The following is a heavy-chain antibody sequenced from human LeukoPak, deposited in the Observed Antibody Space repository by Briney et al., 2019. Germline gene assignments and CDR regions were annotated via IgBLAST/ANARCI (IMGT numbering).Heavy chain of an antibody. CDR2: MNPNSGNT. Sequence: GASVKVSCKASGYTFTSYDINWVRQATGQGLEWMGWMNPNSGNTGYAQKFQGRVTMTRNTSISTAYMELSSLRSEDTAVYYCARGRAVAGIHAFDIWGQGTMVTVSS. D-gene: IGHD6-19*01. CDR3: ARGRAVAGIHAFDI. CDR1: GYTFTSYD. V-gene: IGHV1-8*01. J-gene: IGHJ3*02.